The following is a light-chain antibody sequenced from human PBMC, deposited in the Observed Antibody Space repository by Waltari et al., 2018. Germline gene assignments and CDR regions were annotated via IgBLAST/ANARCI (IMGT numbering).Light chain of an antibody. J-gene: IGLJ3*02. CDR3: CSYAGSITFWV. Sequence: QSALTQPRSVSGSPGQSVTISCTGTSSDVGGYNYVSWYHHHQGKAPKLIIYDVTNRPSGVPGLVSASNSDNTASLTISGLQAEDEADYYCCSYAGSITFWVFGGGTKLTVL. CDR1: SSDVGGYNY. CDR2: DVT. V-gene: IGLV2-11*01.